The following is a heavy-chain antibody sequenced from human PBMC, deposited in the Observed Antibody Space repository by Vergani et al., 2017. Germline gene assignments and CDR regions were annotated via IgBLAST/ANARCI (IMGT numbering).Heavy chain of an antibody. CDR1: GFTFSSYA. CDR3: ARDDYGDYSL. D-gene: IGHD4-17*01. J-gene: IGHJ4*02. Sequence: EVQLLESGGGLVQPGGSLRLSCAASGFTFSSYAMSWVRQAPGKGLEWVSAISGSGGSTYYADSVKGRFTISRDNARNSLYLQMGSLRAEDTAVYYCARDDYGDYSLWGQGTLVTVSS. V-gene: IGHV3-23*01. CDR2: ISGSGGST.